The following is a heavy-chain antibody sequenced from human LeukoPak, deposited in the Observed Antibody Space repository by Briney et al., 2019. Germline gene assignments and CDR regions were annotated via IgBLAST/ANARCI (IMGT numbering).Heavy chain of an antibody. D-gene: IGHD2-21*02. Sequence: SETLSLTCTVSGGSISTYYWTWIRQPPGQGLEWMGYIHNSGSTNYNPSLKSRVTMSVDTSKNQLSLKLRSVTAADTAVYYCERASCDDPPTPHWVQGTLVTVSS. CDR3: ERASCDDPPTPH. CDR1: GGSISTYY. J-gene: IGHJ4*02. CDR2: IHNSGST. V-gene: IGHV4-59*01.